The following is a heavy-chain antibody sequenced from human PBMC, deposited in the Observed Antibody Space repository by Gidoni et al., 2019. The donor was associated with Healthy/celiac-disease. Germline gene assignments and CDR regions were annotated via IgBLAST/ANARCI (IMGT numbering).Heavy chain of an antibody. CDR2: IYTSGST. CDR3: ARVGRCSGGSSYSFDY. J-gene: IGHJ4*02. Sequence: QVQLQESGPGLVKPSETLSLTCTVSGGSISSYYWSWLRQPAGKGLEWIGRIYTSGSTNYNPSLKSRVTMSVDTSKNQFSLKLSSVTAADTAVYYCARVGRCSGGSSYSFDYWGQGTLVTVSS. D-gene: IGHD2-15*01. V-gene: IGHV4-4*07. CDR1: GGSISSYY.